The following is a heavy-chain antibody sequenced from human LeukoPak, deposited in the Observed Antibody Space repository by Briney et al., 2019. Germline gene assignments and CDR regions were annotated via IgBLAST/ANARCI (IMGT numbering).Heavy chain of an antibody. CDR3: ARATGAFVPAASGGGVDV. CDR1: GFTFSSYW. CDR2: IKQDGSEK. Sequence: GGPLRLSCAASGFTFSSYWMSWVRQAPGKGLEWVANIKQDGSEKYYVDSVKGRFTISRDNAKNSLYLQMNSLRAEDTAVYYCARATGAFVPAASGGGVDVWGQGTTVTVSS. J-gene: IGHJ6*02. D-gene: IGHD2-2*01. V-gene: IGHV3-7*03.